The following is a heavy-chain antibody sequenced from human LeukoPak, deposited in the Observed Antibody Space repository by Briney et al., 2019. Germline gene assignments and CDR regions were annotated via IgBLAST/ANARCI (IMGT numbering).Heavy chain of an antibody. Sequence: GGSLRLSCVVSGISLSNYGMTWVGQAPGKGLEGVSYISERGGSTTYADTGKGRFTISRDTSLNTLYLQMNNLRAEDTAVYFCAKRGVVIRGILVIGYHQEAYHYDFWGQGVLVTVSS. CDR1: GISLSNYG. J-gene: IGHJ4*02. CDR2: ISERGGST. CDR3: AKRGVVIRGILVIGYHQEAYHYDF. D-gene: IGHD3-10*01. V-gene: IGHV3-23*01.